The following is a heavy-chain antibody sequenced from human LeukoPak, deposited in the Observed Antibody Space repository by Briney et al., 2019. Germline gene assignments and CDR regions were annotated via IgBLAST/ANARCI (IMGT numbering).Heavy chain of an antibody. CDR3: ARISSGSYYYAMDV. Sequence: ASVTVSCKASGYTFTGYYVHWVRQAPGQDLEWMGWINPNSGGTNYAQRFQGRVTMTRDTSISTAYMELYSLRSDDTAVYYCARISSGSYYYAMDVWGQGTTVTVSS. V-gene: IGHV1-2*02. D-gene: IGHD6-19*01. CDR2: INPNSGGT. CDR1: GYTFTGYY. J-gene: IGHJ6*02.